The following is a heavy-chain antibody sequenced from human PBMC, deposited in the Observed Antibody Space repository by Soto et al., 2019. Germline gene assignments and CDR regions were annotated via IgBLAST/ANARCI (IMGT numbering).Heavy chain of an antibody. V-gene: IGHV4-59*08. Sequence: SETLSLTCTVSGGSISSYYWSWIRQPPGKGLEWIGYNSYSGSTDYNPSLKSRVTISVDTSKNQFSLKLSSATAADTAVYYCARHGGSYSFDYWGQGTLVTVSS. CDR3: ARHGGSYSFDY. D-gene: IGHD1-26*01. CDR2: NSYSGST. J-gene: IGHJ4*02. CDR1: GGSISSYY.